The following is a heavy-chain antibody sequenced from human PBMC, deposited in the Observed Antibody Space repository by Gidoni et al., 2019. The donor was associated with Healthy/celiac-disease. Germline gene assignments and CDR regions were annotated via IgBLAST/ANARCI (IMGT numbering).Heavy chain of an antibody. J-gene: IGHJ4*02. CDR3: ASGTTSSWYDY. Sequence: EVQLVESGGGLLQPGGSLRLSCAASGFTFSSYSMTWVRQAPGKGLEWVSYISSSSSTIYYADSVKGRVTISRENAKNSLYLQMNSLGDEDTAVYYCASGTTSSWYDYWGQGTLVTVSS. D-gene: IGHD6-13*01. CDR2: ISSSSSTI. CDR1: GFTFSSYS. V-gene: IGHV3-48*02.